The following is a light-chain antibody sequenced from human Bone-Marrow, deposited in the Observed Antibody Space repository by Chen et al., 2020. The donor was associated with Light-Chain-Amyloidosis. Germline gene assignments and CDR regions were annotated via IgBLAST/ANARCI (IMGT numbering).Light chain of an antibody. J-gene: IGLJ3*02. Sequence: QSVLTQPPSASGTPGQRVTISCSGSSSNIGSKTVNWYQQLPGTAPKLLIYSNNQRPSGVPDRFSGSKSGTSASLAIIGLQSEDEADYYCAAWDDILNAQWVFGGGTKLTVL. CDR3: AAWDDILNAQWV. CDR1: SSNIGSKT. V-gene: IGLV1-44*01. CDR2: SNN.